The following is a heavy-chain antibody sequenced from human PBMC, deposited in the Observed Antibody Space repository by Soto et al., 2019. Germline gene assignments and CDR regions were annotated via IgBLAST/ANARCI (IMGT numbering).Heavy chain of an antibody. D-gene: IGHD3-10*02. CDR2: ILNDGSNK. Sequence: QVQLVESGGGVVQPGRSLRLSCAASGFTFNNYAMHWVRQAPGKGLEWVADILNDGSNKNYADSVKGRFIISRDNSQNTVYLQMNSLRLEDTSLYYCTRGLDAYDWGDVVDIWGQGTMVIVSS. CDR3: TRGLDAYDWGDVVDI. V-gene: IGHV3-30*04. CDR1: GFTFNNYA. J-gene: IGHJ3*02.